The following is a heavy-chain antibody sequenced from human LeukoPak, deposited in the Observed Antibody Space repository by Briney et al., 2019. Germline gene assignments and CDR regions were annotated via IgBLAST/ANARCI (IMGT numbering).Heavy chain of an antibody. Sequence: PGGSLRLSCAASGFTFSIHWMNWVRQAPGKGLECVANINQDGSDKYYVDSVKGRFTISRDNTKNSLYLQTNSLRAEDTAVYYCVGGDYWGQGTLVTVSS. CDR3: VGGDY. CDR2: INQDGSDK. V-gene: IGHV3-7*01. CDR1: GFTFSIHW. J-gene: IGHJ4*02.